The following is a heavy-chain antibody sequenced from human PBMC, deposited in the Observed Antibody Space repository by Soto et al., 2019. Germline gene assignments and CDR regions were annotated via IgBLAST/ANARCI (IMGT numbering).Heavy chain of an antibody. D-gene: IGHD1-26*01. Sequence: GGSLRLSVAASGFTFSDYYMDWVRQAPGKGLEWIGRSRSKAKGYTTEYAASVKGRFTVSRDESKNSLFLQMNSLKTEDTDVYYCVRGFNSFDSWGQGTLVTVSS. J-gene: IGHJ5*02. V-gene: IGHV3-72*01. CDR1: GFTFSDYY. CDR2: SRSKAKGYTT. CDR3: VRGFNSFDS.